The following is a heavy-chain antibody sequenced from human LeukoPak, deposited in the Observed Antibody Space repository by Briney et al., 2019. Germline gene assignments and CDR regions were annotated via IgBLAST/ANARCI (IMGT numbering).Heavy chain of an antibody. D-gene: IGHD3-9*01. V-gene: IGHV3-33*01. Sequence: GGSLRLSCAASGFTFSSYGMHWVRQAPGKGLEWVAVIWYDGSNKYYADSVKGRFTISRDNSKNTLYLQMNSLRAEDTAVYYCARGPPRGYFGWYNWFDPWGQGTLVTVSS. CDR3: ARGPPRGYFGWYNWFDP. J-gene: IGHJ5*02. CDR1: GFTFSSYG. CDR2: IWYDGSNK.